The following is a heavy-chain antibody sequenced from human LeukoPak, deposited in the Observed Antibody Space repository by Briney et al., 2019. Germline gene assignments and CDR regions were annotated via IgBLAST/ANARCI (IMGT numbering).Heavy chain of an antibody. CDR1: GYTFTVYF. CDR3: ARGPHSSGWGGFDY. CDR2: INPNSGGT. Sequence: ASVKVSCKASGYTFTVYFMHWVRQAPGQGLEWMGWINPNSGGTNYAQKFQGRVTMTRDTSISTAYMELSRLRSDDTAVYYCARGPHSSGWGGFDYWGQGTLVTVSS. J-gene: IGHJ4*02. V-gene: IGHV1-2*02. D-gene: IGHD6-19*01.